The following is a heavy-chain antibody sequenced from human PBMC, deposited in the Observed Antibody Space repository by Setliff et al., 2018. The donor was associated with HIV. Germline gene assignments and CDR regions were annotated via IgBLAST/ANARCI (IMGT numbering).Heavy chain of an antibody. J-gene: IGHJ5*02. CDR2: IYPGDSDT. CDR3: LQMNNLRAEDTALYFCAQDYTATFWEYNWFDP. V-gene: IGHV5-51*01. CDR1: GYSFTNYW. D-gene: IGHD2-15*01. Sequence: GESLKISCKGSGYSFTNYWIGWVRQMPGKGLEWMGIIYPGDSDTRYSPSFQGQVTISADKSISTAVKGRFTISRDNVKNILYLQMNNLRAEDTALYFCAQDYTATFWEYNWFDPWGQGTLVTVSS.